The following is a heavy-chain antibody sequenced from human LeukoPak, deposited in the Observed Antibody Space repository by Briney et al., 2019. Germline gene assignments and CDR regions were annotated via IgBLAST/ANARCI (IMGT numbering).Heavy chain of an antibody. D-gene: IGHD3-9*01. V-gene: IGHV3-21*01. CDR1: GFTFSSYS. CDR2: ISSSSSYI. CDR3: ARAGNYDILTGYQYYFDY. Sequence: GGSLRLSCAASGFTFSSYSMNWDRQAPGKGLEWVSSISSSSSYIYYADSVKGRFTISRDNAKNSLYLQMNSLRAEDTAVYYCARAGNYDILTGYQYYFDYWGQGTLVTVSS. J-gene: IGHJ4*02.